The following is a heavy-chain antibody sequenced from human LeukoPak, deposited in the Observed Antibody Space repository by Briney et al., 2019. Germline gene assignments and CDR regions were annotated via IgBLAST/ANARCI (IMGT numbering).Heavy chain of an antibody. CDR3: AKNGDRGAYCSGGSCYPYYYYYIDV. CDR2: IQYDGTNK. V-gene: IGHV3-30*02. CDR1: GITFTSHG. Sequence: GGSLRLSCAASGITFTSHGMHWVRQAPGKGLEWVTFIQYDGTNKYYADSVKGRFTISRDNSKNKLYLQMNSLRAEDTAIYYCAKNGDRGAYCSGGSCYPYYYYYIDVWGKGTTVTISS. D-gene: IGHD2-15*01. J-gene: IGHJ6*03.